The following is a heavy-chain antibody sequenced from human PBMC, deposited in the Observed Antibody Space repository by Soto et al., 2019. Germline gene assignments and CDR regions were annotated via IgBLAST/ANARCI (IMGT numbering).Heavy chain of an antibody. V-gene: IGHV4-59*01. D-gene: IGHD6-6*01. CDR1: SGSISGYY. CDR2: IYYSGST. CDR3: AKVRDDHSYFFDY. J-gene: IGHJ4*02. Sequence: PSETLSLTCAVSSGSISGYYWSWIRQPPGKGLEWIGYIYYSGSTTYNPSLKSPVTISVDTSRNQFSLKLSSVTAADTAVYYCAKVRDDHSYFFDYWGQGTLVTVSS.